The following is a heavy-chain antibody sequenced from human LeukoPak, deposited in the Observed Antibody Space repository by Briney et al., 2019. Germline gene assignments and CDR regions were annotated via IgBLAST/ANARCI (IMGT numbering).Heavy chain of an antibody. CDR2: ISGSGGST. D-gene: IGHD6-13*01. V-gene: IGHV3-23*01. CDR3: AKKGGIAAAGTVYYFDY. CDR1: GFTFSSYA. Sequence: PGGSLTLSCAASGFTFSSYALSWVRQAPGKGLEWVSAISGSGGSTYYADSVKGRFTISRDNSKNTLYLQMNSLRAEDTAVYYCAKKGGIAAAGTVYYFDYWGQGTLVTVSS. J-gene: IGHJ4*02.